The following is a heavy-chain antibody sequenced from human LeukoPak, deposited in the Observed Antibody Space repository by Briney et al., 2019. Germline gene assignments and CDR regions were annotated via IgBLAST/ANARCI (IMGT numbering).Heavy chain of an antibody. Sequence: GGSLRLSCAASGFTFSTYSMKWVRQAPGKGLEWVSSIGSSSSYIYYADSVKGRFTISRDNAKNSLYLQMNSLRAEDTAVYYCARDRGQLDPPDYWGQGTLVTVSS. CDR2: IGSSSSYI. J-gene: IGHJ4*02. V-gene: IGHV3-21*01. CDR1: GFTFSTYS. D-gene: IGHD6-13*01. CDR3: ARDRGQLDPPDY.